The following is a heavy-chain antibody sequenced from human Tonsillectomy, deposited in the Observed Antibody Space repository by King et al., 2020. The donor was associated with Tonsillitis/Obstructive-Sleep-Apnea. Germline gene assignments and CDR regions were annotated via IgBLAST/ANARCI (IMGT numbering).Heavy chain of an antibody. Sequence: VQLVESGGGLVQPGGSLRLSCAASGFTFSTYEMNWVRQAPGKGLEWISYISSSGSIIYYADSLKGRFTISRDNAKNSLYLEMNSLRAEDTAVYYCAGDEATVTIYGMDVWGQATTVTVSS. D-gene: IGHD4-11*01. J-gene: IGHJ6*02. CDR1: GFTFSTYE. CDR2: ISSSGSII. CDR3: AGDEATVTIYGMDV. V-gene: IGHV3-48*03.